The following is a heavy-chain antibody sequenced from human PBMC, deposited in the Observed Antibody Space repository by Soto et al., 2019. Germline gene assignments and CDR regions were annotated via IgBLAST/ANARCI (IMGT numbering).Heavy chain of an antibody. CDR3: ARDRVGNDY. CDR1: GYTFTSYS. J-gene: IGHJ4*02. CDR2: INTGNGDT. Sequence: QVQLVQSGAEVQKPGASVKLSCKASGYTFTSYSMHWVRQAPGQSLEWLGWINTGNGDTRYPQKFQDRVTVTRDTSASTVYMELSSLNSEDTAVYYCARDRVGNDYWGQGTQVTVSS. V-gene: IGHV1-3*04.